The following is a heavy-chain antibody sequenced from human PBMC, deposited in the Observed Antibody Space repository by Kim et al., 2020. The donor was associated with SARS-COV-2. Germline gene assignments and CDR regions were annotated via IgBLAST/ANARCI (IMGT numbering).Heavy chain of an antibody. CDR1: GFTFTSSA. J-gene: IGHJ6*02. D-gene: IGHD3-10*01. Sequence: SVKVSCKASGFTFTSSAVQWVRQARGQRLEWIGWIVVGSGNTNYAQKFQERVTITRDMSTSTAYMELSSLRSEDTAVYYCAADTVWFGNEYYYYGMDVWGQGTTVTVSS. V-gene: IGHV1-58*01. CDR2: IVVGSGNT. CDR3: AADTVWFGNEYYYYGMDV.